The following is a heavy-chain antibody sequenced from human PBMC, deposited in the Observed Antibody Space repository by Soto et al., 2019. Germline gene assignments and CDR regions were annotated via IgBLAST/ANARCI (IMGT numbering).Heavy chain of an antibody. D-gene: IGHD4-17*01. CDR1: GYSISSGYY. V-gene: IGHV4-38-2*02. J-gene: IGHJ4*02. CDR3: ARDGTHDYGDYYFDY. CDR2: IYHSGST. Sequence: SETLSLTCAVSGYSISSGYYWGWLRQPPGKGLEWIGSIYHSGSTYYNPSLKSRVTISVDTSKNQFSLKLSSVTAADTAVYYCARDGTHDYGDYYFDYWGQGTLVTVSS.